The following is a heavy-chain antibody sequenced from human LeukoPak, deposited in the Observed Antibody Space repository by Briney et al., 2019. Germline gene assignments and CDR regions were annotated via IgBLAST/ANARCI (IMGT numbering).Heavy chain of an antibody. V-gene: IGHV4-39*01. CDR3: ARQYYYDSSGYPLDY. CDR2: IYYSGST. J-gene: IGHJ4*02. D-gene: IGHD3-22*01. CDR1: GGSISSRSYY. Sequence: SETLSLTCTVSGGSISSRSYYWGWIRQPPGKGLEWIGSIYYSGSTYYNPSLKSRVSISVDTSKNQFSLKPNSVTAADTAVYYCARQYYYDSSGYPLDYWGQGTLVTVSS.